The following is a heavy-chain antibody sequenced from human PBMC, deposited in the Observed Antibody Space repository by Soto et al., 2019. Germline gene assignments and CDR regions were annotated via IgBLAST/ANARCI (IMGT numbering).Heavy chain of an antibody. CDR3: ALTYYGSGSYYNVWWFDP. CDR2: IYWDDDK. CDR1: GFSLSTSGVG. J-gene: IGHJ5*02. V-gene: IGHV2-5*02. D-gene: IGHD3-10*01. Sequence: QITLKESGPTLVKPTQTLTLTCTFSGFSLSTSGVGVGWIRQPPGKALEWLALIYWDDDKRYSPSLKSRLTITKDTSKNQVVLTMTNMDPVDTATYYCALTYYGSGSYYNVWWFDPWGQGTLVTVSS.